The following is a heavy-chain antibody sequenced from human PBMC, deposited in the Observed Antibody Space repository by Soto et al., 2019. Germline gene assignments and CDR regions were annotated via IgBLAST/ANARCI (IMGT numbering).Heavy chain of an antibody. Sequence: DVQVVESGGGLIQPGGSLRLSCAASGFTVSGKKYITWVRQAPGQGLEWVSALYIADGTVYADSVRGRFTVSIDSSKNTVYPQMNNLSPEDTAVYFCATWLLREHAFDICGLGTMVTVSS. CDR3: ATWLLREHAFDI. CDR1: GFTVSGKKY. J-gene: IGHJ3*02. CDR2: LYIADGT. V-gene: IGHV3-53*01. D-gene: IGHD2-15*01.